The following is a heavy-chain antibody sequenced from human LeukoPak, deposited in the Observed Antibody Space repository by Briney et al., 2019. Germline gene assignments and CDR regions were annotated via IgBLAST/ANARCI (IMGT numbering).Heavy chain of an antibody. CDR3: ARDYCSSTTCYDSYYYGMDV. D-gene: IGHD2-2*01. CDR1: GGSVSSGTYY. V-gene: IGHV4-61*01. J-gene: IGHJ6*02. Sequence: SQTLSLTCTVSGGSVSSGTYYWSWIRQPPGKGLEWIGYISYTGNTNYNPSLKSRVTISVDTSKNQFSLKLSSVTAADTAVYYCARDYCSSTTCYDSYYYGMDVWGQGTTVTVSS. CDR2: ISYTGNT.